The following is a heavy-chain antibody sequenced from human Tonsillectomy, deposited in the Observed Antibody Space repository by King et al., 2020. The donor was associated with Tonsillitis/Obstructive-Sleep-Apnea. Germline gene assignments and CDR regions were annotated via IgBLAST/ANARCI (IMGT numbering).Heavy chain of an antibody. D-gene: IGHD4-17*01. J-gene: IGHJ3*02. CDR3: ARGPPHDYGDYVGAFDI. V-gene: IGHV4-34*01. CDR1: GGSFSGYY. Sequence: VQLQQWGAGLLKPSETLSLTCAVYGGSFSGYYWSWIRQPPGKGLEWIGEINHSGSTNYNPSLKSRVAISVDTSKNQFSLKLSSVTAADTAVYYCARGPPHDYGDYVGAFDIWGQGTMVTVSS. CDR2: INHSGST.